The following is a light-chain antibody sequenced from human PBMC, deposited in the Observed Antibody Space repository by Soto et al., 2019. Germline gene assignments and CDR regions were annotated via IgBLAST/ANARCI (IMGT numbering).Light chain of an antibody. J-gene: IGLJ2*01. CDR2: EGR. Sequence: QSALTQPASVSGSPGQSITISCTGTSSAVGSYTLVSWYQQHPGKAPKLMIYEGRKRPSGVSDRFSGSKSGNTASLTISGLQAEDQADYYCSSYAGSSTYLLFGGGTKVTVL. V-gene: IGLV2-23*01. CDR1: SSAVGSYTL. CDR3: SSYAGSSTYLL.